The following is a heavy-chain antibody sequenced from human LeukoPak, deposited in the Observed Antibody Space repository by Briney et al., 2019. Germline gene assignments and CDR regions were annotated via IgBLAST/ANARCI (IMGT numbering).Heavy chain of an antibody. CDR1: GFTFRDAA. CDR2: ISSSGANA. Sequence: PGGSLTLSCAASGFTFRDAAMTWVRQAPGQGLEWVSLISSSGANAYYADSVKGRFTISRDNSKNTLYLQMNNLRGEDTAEYYCARDMELASWGQGTLVTVSS. CDR3: ARDMELAS. V-gene: IGHV3-23*01. J-gene: IGHJ5*02. D-gene: IGHD1-26*01.